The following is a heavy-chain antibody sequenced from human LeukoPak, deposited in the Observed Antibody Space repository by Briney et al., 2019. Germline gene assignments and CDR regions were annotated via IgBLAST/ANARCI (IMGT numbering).Heavy chain of an antibody. CDR2: ISAYNGNT. CDR3: ARGLIAAAGYNWFDP. V-gene: IGHV1-18*01. D-gene: IGHD6-13*01. Sequence: ASVKVSCKASGYTFTSYGISWVRQAPGQGLEWMGWISAYNGNTNYAQKLQGRVTMTTDTSTSTAYMELSSLRSEDTAVYYCARGLIAAAGYNWFDPWGQGTLVTVSS. CDR1: GYTFTSYG. J-gene: IGHJ5*02.